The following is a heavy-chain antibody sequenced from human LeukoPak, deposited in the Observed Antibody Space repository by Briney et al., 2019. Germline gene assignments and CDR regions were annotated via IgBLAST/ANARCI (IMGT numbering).Heavy chain of an antibody. CDR3: AGGSFYGSGSYYNDWFDP. D-gene: IGHD3-10*01. CDR1: GITFSSYA. J-gene: IGHJ5*02. Sequence: KPGGSLRLSCAASGITFSSYAMSWVRQAPGKGLEWVSAISGSGGATYYADSVKGRFTIPRDNSKNTLYLQVKSLRAEDTAVYYCAGGSFYGSGSYYNDWFDPWGQGTLVTVSS. CDR2: ISGSGGAT. V-gene: IGHV3-23*01.